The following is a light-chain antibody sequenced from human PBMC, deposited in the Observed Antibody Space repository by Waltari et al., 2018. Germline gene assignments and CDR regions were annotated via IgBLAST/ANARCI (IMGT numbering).Light chain of an antibody. Sequence: EIVLTQSPATLSLSPGERATLSCGSSESVSSIYLAWYQQKPGLAPRPLIYEASTRATGIPDRFSGSGSGTDFTLTISRLEPEDFAVYYCHQYGSSPRTFGQGTKLEIK. J-gene: IGKJ2*01. CDR3: HQYGSSPRT. V-gene: IGKV3D-20*01. CDR1: ESVSSIY. CDR2: EAS.